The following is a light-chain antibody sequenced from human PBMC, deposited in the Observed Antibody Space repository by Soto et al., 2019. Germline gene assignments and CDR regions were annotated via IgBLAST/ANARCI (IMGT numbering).Light chain of an antibody. Sequence: QSALTQPASVSGSPGQSVTISCTGTSSDVDGYDYVSWYQQHPGTAPKLMLYEVNNRPSGVSNRFSGSKSGNTASLIISGLQTEDEADYYCSAYTTTSTLIFGTGTKVTVL. V-gene: IGLV2-14*01. J-gene: IGLJ1*01. CDR2: EVN. CDR3: SAYTTTSTLI. CDR1: SSDVDGYDY.